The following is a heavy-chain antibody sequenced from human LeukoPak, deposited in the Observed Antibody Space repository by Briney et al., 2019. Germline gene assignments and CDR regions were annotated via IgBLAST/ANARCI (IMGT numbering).Heavy chain of an antibody. V-gene: IGHV4-59*01. D-gene: IGHD4-17*01. Sequence: PSETLSPTCTVSGGSISSYYWSWIRQPPGKGLEWIGYIYYSGNTNYNPSLKSRVTISVDTSKNQFSLKLSSVTAADTAVYYCARDAPSDYGDYLYGMDVWGQGTTVTVSS. CDR1: GGSISSYY. J-gene: IGHJ6*02. CDR3: ARDAPSDYGDYLYGMDV. CDR2: IYYSGNT.